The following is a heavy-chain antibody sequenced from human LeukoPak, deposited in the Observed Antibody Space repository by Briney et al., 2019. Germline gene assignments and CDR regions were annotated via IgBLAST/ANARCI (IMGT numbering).Heavy chain of an antibody. Sequence: SETLSITCTVSGGSISSGSYYWSWIRQPAGKGLEWIGRIYTSGSTISVDTSKNQFSLKLSSVTASDTAMYYCARSVVGYDNFDYWGQGTLVTVSS. CDR3: ARSVVGYDNFDY. CDR1: GGSISSGSYY. V-gene: IGHV4-61*02. D-gene: IGHD5-18*01. J-gene: IGHJ4*02. CDR2: IYTSG.